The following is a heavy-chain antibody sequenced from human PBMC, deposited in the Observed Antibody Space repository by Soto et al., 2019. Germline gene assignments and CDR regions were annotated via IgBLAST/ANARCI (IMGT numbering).Heavy chain of an antibody. V-gene: IGHV3-21*01. CDR1: GFTFSSYS. CDR2: ISSSSSYI. D-gene: IGHD6-6*01. Sequence: EVQLVESGGGLVKPGGSLRLSCAASGFTFSSYSMNWVREAPGKGLEWVSSISSSSSYIYYADSVKGRFTISRDNAKNSLYLQMNSLRAEDTAVYYCARDLYSSSARYFDYWGQGTLVTVSS. J-gene: IGHJ4*02. CDR3: ARDLYSSSARYFDY.